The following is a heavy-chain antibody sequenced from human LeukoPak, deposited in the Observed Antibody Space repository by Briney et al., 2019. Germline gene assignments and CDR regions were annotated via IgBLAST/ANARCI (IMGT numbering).Heavy chain of an antibody. CDR1: GGSISSYY. Sequence: SETLSLTCAVSGGSISSYYWSWIRQPAGKGLEWIGRIYTSGSTNYNPSLKSRVTMSVDTSKNQFALKLSSVTAADTAVYYCARDRRGYGSKANWFDPWGQGTLVTVSS. CDR3: ARDRRGYGSKANWFDP. D-gene: IGHD3-10*01. V-gene: IGHV4-4*07. J-gene: IGHJ5*02. CDR2: IYTSGST.